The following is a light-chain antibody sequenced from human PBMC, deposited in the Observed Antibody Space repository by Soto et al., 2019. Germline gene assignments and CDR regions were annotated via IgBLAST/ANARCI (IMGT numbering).Light chain of an antibody. Sequence: DSQLTQSPCSLSASVWYIGTITCRVSQGISNYLAWYQQKPGKVPKLLIYAASTLQSGVPSRFSGSGSGTDFTLTISSLQPEDVATYYCQKYNSAPQTFGQGTKVDIK. CDR1: QGISNY. V-gene: IGKV1-27*01. CDR2: AAS. J-gene: IGKJ1*01. CDR3: QKYNSAPQT.